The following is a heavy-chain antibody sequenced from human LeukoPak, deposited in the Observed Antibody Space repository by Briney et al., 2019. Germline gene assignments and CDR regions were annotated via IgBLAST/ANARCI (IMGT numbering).Heavy chain of an antibody. V-gene: IGHV3-13*01. D-gene: IGHD3-10*01. CDR3: ARVTRGPAGRYFDY. Sequence: PGGSLRLSCAASGFTFSSYDMRWVRHATGKGLEWVSAIGTAGDTYYPGSVKGRFTISRENAKNSLYLQMNSLRAGDTAVYYYARVTRGPAGRYFDYWGQGTLVTVSS. J-gene: IGHJ4*02. CDR1: GFTFSSYD. CDR2: IGTAGDT.